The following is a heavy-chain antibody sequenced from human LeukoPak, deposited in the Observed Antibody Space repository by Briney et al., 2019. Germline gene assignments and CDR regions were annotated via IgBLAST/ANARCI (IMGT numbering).Heavy chain of an antibody. V-gene: IGHV4-4*07. D-gene: IGHD5-18*01. CDR1: GGSISSYY. J-gene: IGHJ4*02. Sequence: SETLSLTSTVSGGSISSYYWSWIRQPAGKGLEWIGRIYASGTTDYNPALKSRVTMSVDTSKIQFSLKLSSVTAADTAVYYCARAGGYSSVIIDYWGQGTLVTLSS. CDR2: IYASGTT. CDR3: ARAGGYSSVIIDY.